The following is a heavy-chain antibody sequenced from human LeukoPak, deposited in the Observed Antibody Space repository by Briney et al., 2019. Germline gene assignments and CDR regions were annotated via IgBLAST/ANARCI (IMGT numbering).Heavy chain of an antibody. V-gene: IGHV3-21*01. D-gene: IGHD6-13*01. Sequence: SGGSLRLSCAASGFTFSSYSMNWVRQAPGKGLEWVSSISSSSSYIYYADSVKGRFTISRDNAKNSLYLQMNSLRAEDTAVYYCAREQYSSSWSNTQPWGQGTLVTVSS. CDR2: ISSSSSYI. CDR3: AREQYSSSWSNTQP. J-gene: IGHJ4*02. CDR1: GFTFSSYS.